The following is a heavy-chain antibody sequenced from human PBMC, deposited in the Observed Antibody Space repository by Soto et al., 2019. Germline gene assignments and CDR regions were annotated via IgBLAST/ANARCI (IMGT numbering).Heavy chain of an antibody. CDR1: GFTFSNYN. Sequence: PGGSLRLSCAASGFTFSNYNMNWVRQAPGKGLEWVSHIGGARSTAIYYADSVKGRSTISRDNAENSLFLQLNSLRDEDTAVYYCARDFGYDDVWGQGTTVTVSS. D-gene: IGHD3-22*01. CDR3: ARDFGYDDV. V-gene: IGHV3-48*02. J-gene: IGHJ6*02. CDR2: IGGARSTAI.